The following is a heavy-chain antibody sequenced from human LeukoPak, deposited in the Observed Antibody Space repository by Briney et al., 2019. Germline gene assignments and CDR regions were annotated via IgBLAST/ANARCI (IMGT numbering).Heavy chain of an antibody. CDR3: ARTRDYWGNWFDP. V-gene: IGHV1-2*02. Sequence: ASVKVSCKASGYTFTGYYMHWVRPAPGQGLEWMGWINPNSGGTNYAQKFQGRVTMTRDTSISTAYMELSRLRSDDTAVYYCARTRDYWGNWFDPWGQGTLVTVSS. CDR2: INPNSGGT. J-gene: IGHJ5*02. D-gene: IGHD4-17*01. CDR1: GYTFTGYY.